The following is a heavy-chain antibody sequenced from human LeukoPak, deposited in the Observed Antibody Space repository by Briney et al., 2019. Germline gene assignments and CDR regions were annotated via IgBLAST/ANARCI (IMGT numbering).Heavy chain of an antibody. V-gene: IGHV1-8*01. CDR2: MNPNSGNT. CDR3: AREQSSYDFWSGFYYYYGMDV. CDR1: GYTFTSYD. D-gene: IGHD3-3*01. J-gene: IGHJ6*02. Sequence: ASVKVSCKASGYTFTSYDINWVRQATGQGLEWMGWMNPNSGNTGYAQKFQGRVTMTRNTSISTAYMELSSLGSEDTAVYYCAREQSSYDFWSGFYYYYGMDVWGQGTTVTVSS.